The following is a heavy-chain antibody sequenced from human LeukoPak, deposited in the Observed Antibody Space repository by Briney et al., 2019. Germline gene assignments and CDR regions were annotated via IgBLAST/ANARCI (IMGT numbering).Heavy chain of an antibody. CDR3: ARDAFDI. J-gene: IGHJ3*02. CDR2: ISNTNSYI. Sequence: GGSLRLSCEASGFTFSTSWMHWVRQVPGKGLEWVSCISNTNSYIYYADSVKGRFTISRDNAKNSLYLQMNSLRAEDTAVYYCARDAFDIWGQGTMVTVSS. CDR1: GFTFSTSW. V-gene: IGHV3-21*01.